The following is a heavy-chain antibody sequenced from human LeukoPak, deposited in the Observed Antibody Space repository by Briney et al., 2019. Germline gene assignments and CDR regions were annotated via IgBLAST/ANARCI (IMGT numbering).Heavy chain of an antibody. J-gene: IGHJ3*02. CDR1: GFSLSTSGMR. V-gene: IGHV2-70*04. CDR3: ARTLYYYDSSGYYNTGDDAFDI. Sequence: QTLTLTCTFSGFSLSTSGMRVSWIRQPPEKALEWLARINWNDDKFYSTSLKTRLTISKDTAKSQVLLTMTNMDPVDTATYYCARTLYYYDSSGYYNTGDDAFDIWGQGTMVTVSS. CDR2: INWNDDK. D-gene: IGHD3-22*01.